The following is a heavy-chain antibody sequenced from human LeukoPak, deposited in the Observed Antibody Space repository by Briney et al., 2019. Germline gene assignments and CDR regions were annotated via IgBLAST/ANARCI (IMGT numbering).Heavy chain of an antibody. CDR2: ISWNSGSI. CDR1: GFTFDDYA. Sequence: GGSLRLSCAASGFTFDDYAMHWVRQAPGKGLEWVSGISWNSGSIGYADPVKGRFTISRDNAKNSLYLQMNSLRAEDTALYYCAKAPGIAVAGSFDYWGQGTRVSVSS. V-gene: IGHV3-9*01. J-gene: IGHJ4*02. D-gene: IGHD6-19*01. CDR3: AKAPGIAVAGSFDY.